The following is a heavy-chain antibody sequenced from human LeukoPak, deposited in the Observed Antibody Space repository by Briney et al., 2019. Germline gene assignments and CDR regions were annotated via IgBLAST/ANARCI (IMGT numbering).Heavy chain of an antibody. CDR2: VSTSGRST. D-gene: IGHD1-1*01. CDR3: ATSPGELEFDY. Sequence: GGSLRLSCAASGFTFSTYAMSWVRQAPGKGLEWVSTVSTSGRSTYYADSVRGRFTISRDNAKNSLYLQMNSLRAEDTAIYYCATSPGELEFDYWGQGTLVTVSS. V-gene: IGHV3-23*01. CDR1: GFTFSTYA. J-gene: IGHJ4*02.